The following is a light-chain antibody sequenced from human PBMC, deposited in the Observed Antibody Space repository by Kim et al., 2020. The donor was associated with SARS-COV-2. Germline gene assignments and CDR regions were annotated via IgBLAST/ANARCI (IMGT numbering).Light chain of an antibody. Sequence: ELTQPPSASGTPGQRVTISCSGSSSNIGSYYVYWYRQLPGTAPKLLIYRNNQRPSGVPDRFSGSKSGTSASLAISGLRSEDEADYYCAAWDDSLSGWVFGGGTQLTVL. J-gene: IGLJ3*02. CDR3: AAWDDSLSGWV. CDR2: RNN. V-gene: IGLV1-47*01. CDR1: SSNIGSYY.